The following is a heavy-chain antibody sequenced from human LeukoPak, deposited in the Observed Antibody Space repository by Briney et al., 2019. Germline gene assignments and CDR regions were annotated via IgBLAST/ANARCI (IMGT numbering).Heavy chain of an antibody. CDR2: ISSSSSYI. CDR3: AKVADHYYYYMDV. J-gene: IGHJ6*03. CDR1: GFTFSSYS. Sequence: PGGSLRLSCAASGFTFSSYSMNWVRQAPGKGLEWVSSISSSSSYIYYADSVKGRFTISRDNSKNTLYLQMNGLRPEDTAVYYWAKVADHYYYYMDVWGKGTTVTISS. V-gene: IGHV3-21*01. D-gene: IGHD6-19*01.